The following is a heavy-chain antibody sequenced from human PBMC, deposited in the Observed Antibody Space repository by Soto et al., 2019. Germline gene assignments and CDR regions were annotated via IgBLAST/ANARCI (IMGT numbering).Heavy chain of an antibody. CDR2: TYYRSRWYN. CDR1: GDSVSSNSAA. V-gene: IGHV6-1*01. D-gene: IGHD1-7*01. CDR3: AGTTSYQWYYMDV. Sequence: QVQLQESGPGLVKPSQTLSLTCAISGDSVSSNSAAWNWIRQSPSRGLEWQGTTYYRSRWYNDYAVPVRSRITVNADTSKNQFSLQLTSVTPEDPAVYYCAGTTSYQWYYMDVWGKGTTVTVSS. J-gene: IGHJ6*03.